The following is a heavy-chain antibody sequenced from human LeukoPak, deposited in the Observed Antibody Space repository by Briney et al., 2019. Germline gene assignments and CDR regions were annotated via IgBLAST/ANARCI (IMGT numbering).Heavy chain of an antibody. Sequence: PGGSLRLSCAASGFTFSSYWMHWVRQAPGKGLVWVSRINSDGSSTSYADSVKGQFTISRDNAKNTLYLQMNSLRAEDTAVYYCARVRTAMVTSGFDYWGRGTLVTVSS. V-gene: IGHV3-74*01. D-gene: IGHD5-18*01. CDR2: INSDGSST. J-gene: IGHJ4*02. CDR1: GFTFSSYW. CDR3: ARVRTAMVTSGFDY.